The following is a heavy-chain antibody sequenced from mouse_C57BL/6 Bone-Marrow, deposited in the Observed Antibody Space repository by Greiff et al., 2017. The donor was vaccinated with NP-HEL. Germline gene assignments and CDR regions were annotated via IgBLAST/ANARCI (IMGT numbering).Heavy chain of an antibody. D-gene: IGHD3-2*02. CDR1: GYTFTSYD. CDR2: IYPRDGST. J-gene: IGHJ4*01. Sequence: QVQLKQSGPELVKPGASVKLSCKASGYTFTSYDINWVKQRPGQGLEWIGWIYPRDGSTKYNEKFKGKATLTVDTSSSTAYMELHSLTSEDSAVYFCTRDSSGYPYYAMDYWGQGTSVTVSS. CDR3: TRDSSGYPYYAMDY. V-gene: IGHV1-85*01.